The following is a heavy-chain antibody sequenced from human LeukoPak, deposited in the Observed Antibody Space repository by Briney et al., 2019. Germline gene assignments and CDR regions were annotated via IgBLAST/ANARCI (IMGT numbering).Heavy chain of an antibody. CDR3: ARTCQRLVHDWFDP. CDR1: GGSFSGYY. CDR2: INHSGST. J-gene: IGHJ5*02. D-gene: IGHD6-13*01. Sequence: KPSETLSLTCAVYGGSFSGYYWSWILQPPGKGLEWIGEINHSGSTNYNPSLKSRVTISVDTSKNQFSLKLSSVTAADTAVYYCARTCQRLVHDWFDPWGQGTLVTVSS. V-gene: IGHV4-34*01.